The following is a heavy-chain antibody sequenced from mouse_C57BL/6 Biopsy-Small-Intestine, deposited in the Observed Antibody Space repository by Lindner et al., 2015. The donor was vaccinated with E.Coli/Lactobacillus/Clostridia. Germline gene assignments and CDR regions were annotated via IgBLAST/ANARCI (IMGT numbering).Heavy chain of an antibody. D-gene: IGHD1-1*01. J-gene: IGHJ2*01. V-gene: IGHV1-15*01. CDR2: IDPETGGT. CDR3: TIPLITTVAYFDY. CDR1: GYTFTDYE. Sequence: LQESGAELVRPGASVTLSCKASGYTFTDYEMHWVKQTPVHGLEWIGAIDPETGGTAYNQKFKGKAILTADKSSSTAYMELRSLTSEDSAVYYCTIPLITTVAYFDYWGQGTTLTVSS.